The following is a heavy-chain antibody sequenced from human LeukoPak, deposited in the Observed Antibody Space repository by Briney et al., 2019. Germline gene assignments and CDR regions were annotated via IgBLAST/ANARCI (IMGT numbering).Heavy chain of an antibody. CDR1: GFTFSSYS. CDR3: AKETALKYSYDVY. Sequence: GGSLRLSCAASGFTFSSYSMNWVRQAPGKGLEWVSSISSSSSYIYYADSVKGRFTISRDNAKNSLYLQMNSLRAEDTAVYYCAKETALKYSYDVYWGQGTLVTVSS. V-gene: IGHV3-21*04. D-gene: IGHD5-18*01. J-gene: IGHJ4*02. CDR2: ISSSSSYI.